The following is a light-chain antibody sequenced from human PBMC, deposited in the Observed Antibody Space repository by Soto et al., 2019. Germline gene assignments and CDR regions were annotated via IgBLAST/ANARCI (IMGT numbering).Light chain of an antibody. Sequence: QCVLTHPASGSGSPGQAITIACTGTSGDVGRYNYVSWYQQHPGKAPKLMIYEVSNRPSGVSNRFSGSKSGNTASLTISGLQAEDEADYYCSSYTSSSTLNVFGTGTKVTVL. CDR1: SGDVGRYNY. CDR3: SSYTSSSTLNV. J-gene: IGLJ1*01. V-gene: IGLV2-14*01. CDR2: EVS.